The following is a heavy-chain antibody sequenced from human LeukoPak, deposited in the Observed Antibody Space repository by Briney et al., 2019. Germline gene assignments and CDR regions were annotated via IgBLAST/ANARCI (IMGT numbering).Heavy chain of an antibody. D-gene: IGHD2-8*01. J-gene: IGHJ3*02. V-gene: IGHV3-69-1*02. CDR2: ISGSGIK. Sequence: GGSLRLSCAASGFTFSPHYMSWIRQAPGKGLEWVSYISGSGIKHYADSVKGRFTISRDNAKNSLYLQMNSLRVEDTAVYYCAREDTGVAFDIWGQGTTVTV. CDR3: AREDTGVAFDI. CDR1: GFTFSPHY.